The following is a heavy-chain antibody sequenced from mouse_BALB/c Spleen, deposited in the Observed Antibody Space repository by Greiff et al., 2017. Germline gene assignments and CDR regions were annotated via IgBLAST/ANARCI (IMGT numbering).Heavy chain of an antibody. CDR2: ISSGGSYT. V-gene: IGHV5-6*01. D-gene: IGHD2-14*01. J-gene: IGHJ1*01. CDR3: ANLYRYDEGYFDV. Sequence: EVQGVESGGDLVKPGGSLKLSCAASGFTFSSYGMSWVRQTPDKRLEWVATISSGGSYTYYPDSVKGRFTISRDNAKNTLYLQMSSLKSEDTAMYYCANLYRYDEGYFDVWGAGTTVTVSS. CDR1: GFTFSSYG.